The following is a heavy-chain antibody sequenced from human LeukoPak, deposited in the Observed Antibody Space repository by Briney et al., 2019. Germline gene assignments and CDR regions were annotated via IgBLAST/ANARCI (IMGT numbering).Heavy chain of an antibody. CDR2: ISAYNGNT. J-gene: IGHJ4*02. CDR3: ARGSPDSPPTVVTPPLDY. Sequence: GASVKVSCKASGYTFTSYGISWVRQAPGQGLEWMGWISAYNGNTNYAQKLQGRVTMTTDTSTSTAYMELRSLRSDDTAVYYCARGSPDSPPTVVTPPLDYWGQGTLVTVSS. CDR1: GYTFTSYG. D-gene: IGHD4-23*01. V-gene: IGHV1-18*01.